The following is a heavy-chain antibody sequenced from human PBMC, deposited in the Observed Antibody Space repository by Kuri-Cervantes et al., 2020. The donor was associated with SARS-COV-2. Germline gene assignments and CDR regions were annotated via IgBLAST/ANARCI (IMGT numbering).Heavy chain of an antibody. CDR2: IYYSGST. D-gene: IGHD3-3*01. CDR1: GGSISSYY. CDR3: ARVKTIFGVAPFDY. Sequence: SETLSLTCTVSGGSISSYYWSWIRQSPGKGLEWIGYIYYSGSTNYNPSLKSRVTISVDTSKNRFSLKLSSVTAADTAVYYCARVKTIFGVAPFDYWGQGTLVTVSS. V-gene: IGHV4-59*12. J-gene: IGHJ4*02.